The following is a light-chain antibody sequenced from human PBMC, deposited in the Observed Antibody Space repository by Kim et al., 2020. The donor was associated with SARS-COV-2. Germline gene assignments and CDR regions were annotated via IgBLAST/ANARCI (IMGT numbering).Light chain of an antibody. CDR1: QGISSY. Sequence: ASTGDRVTITCRASQGISSYLAWYQQKPGKAPKLLIYAASTLQSGVPSRFSGSGSGTDFTLTISCLQSEDFATYYCQQYYSYPYTFGQGTKLEIK. J-gene: IGKJ2*01. CDR2: AAS. V-gene: IGKV1-8*01. CDR3: QQYYSYPYT.